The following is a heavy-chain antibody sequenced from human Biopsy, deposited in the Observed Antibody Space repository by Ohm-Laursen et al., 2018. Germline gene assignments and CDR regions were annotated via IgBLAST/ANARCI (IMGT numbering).Heavy chain of an antibody. D-gene: IGHD3-22*01. V-gene: IGHV4-31*01. Sequence: AQSLTCTVSGGSISSGGPYWGRIRRSPAKVEEWIGYILNSANTYYKPSLKNLLTISGDTSKNQFSLKLSSVTAADTAVYYCARGDYFDSNGYFWFDPWGQGTLVTVSS. CDR1: GGSISSGGPY. J-gene: IGHJ5*02. CDR3: ARGDYFDSNGYFWFDP. CDR2: ILNSANT.